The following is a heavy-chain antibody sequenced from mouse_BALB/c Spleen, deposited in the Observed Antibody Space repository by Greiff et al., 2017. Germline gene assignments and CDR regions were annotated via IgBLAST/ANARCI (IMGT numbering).Heavy chain of an antibody. CDR2: ISTYYGDA. CDR3: ARLGGYFDV. J-gene: IGHJ1*01. Sequence: QVQLQQSGAELVRPGVSVKISCKGSGYTFTDYAMHWVKQSHAKSLEWIGVISTYYGDASYNQKFKGKATMTVDKSSSTAYMELARLTSEDSAIYYCARLGGYFDVWGAGTTVTVSS. V-gene: IGHV1S137*01. CDR1: GYTFTDYA. D-gene: IGHD3-1*01.